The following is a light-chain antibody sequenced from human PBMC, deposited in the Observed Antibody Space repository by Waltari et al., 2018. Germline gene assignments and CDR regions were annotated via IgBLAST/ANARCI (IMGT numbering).Light chain of an antibody. CDR3: QQYNNWPFT. V-gene: IGKV3-15*01. J-gene: IGKJ3*01. CDR1: QSVANN. CDR2: GAS. Sequence: ETVMTQSPATLSVSPGERATPSCRASQSVANNLAWYQQKSGQAPRLLIYGASTRATGIPARFSGSGSGTEFTLTISSLQSEDLAVYYCQQYNNWPFTFGPGTKVDIK.